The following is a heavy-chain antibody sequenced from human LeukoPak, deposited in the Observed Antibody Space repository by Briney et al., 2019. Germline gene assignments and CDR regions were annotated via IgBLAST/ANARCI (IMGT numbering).Heavy chain of an antibody. CDR3: ARKSYSNYGYYYYYYMDV. Sequence: ASVTVSFTASVYTFTSYDINWVRHATGQGHERMGWMNPNSGNTGYAQKFQGRVTMTRNTSISTAYMELSSLRSEDTAVYYCARKSYSNYGYYYYYYMDVWGKGTTVTVSS. CDR1: VYTFTSYD. CDR2: MNPNSGNT. V-gene: IGHV1-8*01. D-gene: IGHD4-11*01. J-gene: IGHJ6*03.